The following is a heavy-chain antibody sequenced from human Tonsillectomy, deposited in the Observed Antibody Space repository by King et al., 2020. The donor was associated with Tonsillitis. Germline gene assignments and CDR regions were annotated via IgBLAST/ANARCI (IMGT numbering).Heavy chain of an antibody. CDR2: IKQDGSEK. Sequence: VQLVESGGGLVQPGGSLRLSCAASGFTFSSYWMSWVRQAPGKGLEWVAKIKQDGSEKYYVDSVKGRFTISRENAKNSLSLQMNSLRVEDTAVYYCAREEACWSSWNFDYWGQGTLVTVSS. CDR3: AREEACWSSWNFDY. V-gene: IGHV3-7*03. CDR1: GFTFSSYW. D-gene: IGHD6-13*01. J-gene: IGHJ4*02.